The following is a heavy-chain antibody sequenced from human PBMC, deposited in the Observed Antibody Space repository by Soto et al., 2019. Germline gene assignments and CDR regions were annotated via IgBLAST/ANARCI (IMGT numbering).Heavy chain of an antibody. Sequence: QVQLVQSVAELKKPGSSVKVACKASGCTFSSYTIRWVRQASGQGLEWMGGIIPILGIANYARKFQARVTITADKSTSTAYMELSSLRSEDTAVYYCASRKGDFDYWGQGTLVTVSS. D-gene: IGHD3-16*01. CDR1: GCTFSSYT. CDR2: IIPILGIA. J-gene: IGHJ4*02. CDR3: ASRKGDFDY. V-gene: IGHV1-69*02.